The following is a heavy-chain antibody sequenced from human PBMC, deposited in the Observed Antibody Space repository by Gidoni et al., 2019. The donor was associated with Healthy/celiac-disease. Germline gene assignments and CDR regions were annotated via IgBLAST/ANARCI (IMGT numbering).Heavy chain of an antibody. D-gene: IGHD4-17*01. CDR1: GGSISSGSSY. J-gene: IGHJ2*01. CDR2: IYTSGST. Sequence: QVQLQESGPGLVKPSQTLSLTCTVSGGSISSGSSYWSWIRQPAGKGLEWIGRIYTSGSTNYNPSLKSRVTISVDTSKNQFSLKLSSVTAADTAVYYCARDHDYGLWYFDLWGRGTLVTVSS. V-gene: IGHV4-61*02. CDR3: ARDHDYGLWYFDL.